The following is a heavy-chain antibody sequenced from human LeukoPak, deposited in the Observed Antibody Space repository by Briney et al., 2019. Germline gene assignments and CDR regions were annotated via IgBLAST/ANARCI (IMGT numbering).Heavy chain of an antibody. CDR2: ISSSGSTI. J-gene: IGHJ3*02. CDR1: GFTFSSYE. Sequence: GGSLRLSCAASGFTFSSYEMNWVRQAPGKGLEWVSYISSSGSTIYYADSVKGRFTVSRDNAKNTLYLQMNSLRAEDTAVYYCARVIGWDEPFDIWGQGTMVTVSS. CDR3: ARVIGWDEPFDI. D-gene: IGHD1-26*01. V-gene: IGHV3-48*03.